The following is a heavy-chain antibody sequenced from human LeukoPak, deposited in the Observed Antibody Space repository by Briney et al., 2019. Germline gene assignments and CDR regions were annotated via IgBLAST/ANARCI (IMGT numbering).Heavy chain of an antibody. CDR3: ARVGITIFGVGPEYFQH. CDR2: IYYTGST. D-gene: IGHD3-3*01. V-gene: IGHV4-59*01. CDR1: GGSISSYY. Sequence: PSETLSLTCTVSGGSISSYYWSWIRQPPGKGLEWIGYIYYTGSTNYNPSLKSRATISVDTSKNQFSLKLTSVTAADTAVYYCARVGITIFGVGPEYFQHWGQGTLVTVSS. J-gene: IGHJ1*01.